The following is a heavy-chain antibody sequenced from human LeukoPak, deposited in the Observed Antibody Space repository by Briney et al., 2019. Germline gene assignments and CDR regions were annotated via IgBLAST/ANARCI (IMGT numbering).Heavy chain of an antibody. J-gene: IGHJ4*02. D-gene: IGHD4/OR15-4a*01. CDR2: ISWNSGNI. V-gene: IGHV3-9*01. Sequence: GGSLRLSCAASGFNFDDYAMHWVRQAPGKGLEWVSGISWNSGNIDYADSVKGRFTISRDNSKNTLYLQMNSLRAEDTAVYYCAKESNIDGSLGYFDYWGQGTLVTVSS. CDR3: AKESNIDGSLGYFDY. CDR1: GFNFDDYA.